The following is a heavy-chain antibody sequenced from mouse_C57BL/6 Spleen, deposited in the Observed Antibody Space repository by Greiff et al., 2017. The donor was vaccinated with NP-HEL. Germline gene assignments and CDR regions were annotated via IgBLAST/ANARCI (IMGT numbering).Heavy chain of an antibody. J-gene: IGHJ3*01. Sequence: VQLQQSGAELARPGASVKLSCKASGYTFTSYGISWVKQRTGQGLEWIGEIYPRSGNTYYNEKFKGKATLTADKSSSTAYMELRSLTSEDSAVYFCAREVVATRAWFAYWGQGTRVTVSA. D-gene: IGHD1-1*01. V-gene: IGHV1-81*01. CDR3: AREVVATRAWFAY. CDR1: GYTFTSYG. CDR2: IYPRSGNT.